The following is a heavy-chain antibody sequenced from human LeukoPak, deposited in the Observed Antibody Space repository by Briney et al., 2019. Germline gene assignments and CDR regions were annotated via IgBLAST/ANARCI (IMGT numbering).Heavy chain of an antibody. Sequence: GGSLRLSCAASGFTFSSYAMSWVRQAPGKGLEWVSAISGSGGSTYYADSVKGRFTISRGNSKNRLYLQMNNLRAEDTAVYYCAKDIQANWFDPWGQGTLVTVSS. CDR3: AKDIQANWFDP. CDR2: ISGSGGST. V-gene: IGHV3-23*01. CDR1: GFTFSSYA. J-gene: IGHJ5*02. D-gene: IGHD1-1*01.